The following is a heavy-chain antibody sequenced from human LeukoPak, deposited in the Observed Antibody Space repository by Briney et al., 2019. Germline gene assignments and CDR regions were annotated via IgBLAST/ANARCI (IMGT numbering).Heavy chain of an antibody. D-gene: IGHD2-2*01. V-gene: IGHV3-7*01. CDR3: ARDQLDPDHYYYMDV. CDR1: GFSFSSYW. J-gene: IGHJ6*03. CDR2: IKQDGSEK. Sequence: GGSLRLSCAGSGFSFSSYWMSWVRQAPGKGLEWVANIKQDGSEKYYVDSVKGRFTISRDNAKNSLYLQMNSLRAEDTAVYYCARDQLDPDHYYYMDVWGKGTTVTVSS.